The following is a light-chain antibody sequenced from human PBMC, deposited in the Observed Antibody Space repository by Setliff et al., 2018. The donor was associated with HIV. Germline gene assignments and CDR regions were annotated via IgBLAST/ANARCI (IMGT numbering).Light chain of an antibody. CDR3: QQYGSSPLT. Sequence: TLSLSPGERATLSCRASQSVSSNYLAWYQQKPGLAPRLLIYDAFSRATGIPDRFFGSGSGTDFTLTISRLDPEDFAVYFCQQYGSSPLTFGGGTKVDIK. CDR1: QSVSSNY. J-gene: IGKJ4*01. CDR2: DAF. V-gene: IGKV3D-20*01.